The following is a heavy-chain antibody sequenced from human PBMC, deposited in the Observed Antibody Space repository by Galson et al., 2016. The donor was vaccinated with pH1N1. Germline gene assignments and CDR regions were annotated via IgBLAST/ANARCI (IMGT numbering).Heavy chain of an antibody. J-gene: IGHJ3*01. CDR1: GFIFSQYG. Sequence: SLRLSCAASGFIFSQYGMHWVRQAPGKGLEWVAFISYDGTYKYYEDSVKSRFTISRDNSKNTVHLQMNSLRADDTAVYYCARAPPTFNNRGWAFDDWGQGTLVSVSS. CDR3: ARAPPTFNNRGWAFDD. V-gene: IGHV3-30*03. D-gene: IGHD1/OR15-1a*01. CDR2: ISYDGTYK.